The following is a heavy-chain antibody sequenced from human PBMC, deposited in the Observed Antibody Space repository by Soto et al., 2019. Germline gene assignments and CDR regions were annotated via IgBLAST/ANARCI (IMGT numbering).Heavy chain of an antibody. CDR2: IIPIFGTA. D-gene: IGHD3-10*01. CDR3: ASAPNRRFGELYY. CDR1: GGTFSSYA. Sequence: QVQLVQSGAEVKKPGSSVKVSCKASGGTFSSYAISWVRQAPGQGLEWMGGIIPIFGTANYAQKFQGRVTITADESTSTADMELSGLSSEDTAVYYCASAPNRRFGELYYWGQGTLVTVSS. J-gene: IGHJ4*02. V-gene: IGHV1-69*12.